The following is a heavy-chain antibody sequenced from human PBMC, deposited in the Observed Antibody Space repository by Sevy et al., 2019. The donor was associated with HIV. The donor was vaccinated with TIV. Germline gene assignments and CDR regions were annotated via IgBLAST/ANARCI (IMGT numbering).Heavy chain of an antibody. V-gene: IGHV1-69*13. CDR2: IIPIFGTA. J-gene: IGHJ4*02. CDR1: GGTFSSYA. Sequence: ASVKVSCKASGGTFSSYAISWVRQAPGQGLEWMGGIIPIFGTANYAQKFQGRVTITADESTSTAYMELSSLRSEDTAVYYCASDGRDTAMENYFDYWGQGTLVTVSS. CDR3: ASDGRDTAMENYFDY. D-gene: IGHD5-18*01.